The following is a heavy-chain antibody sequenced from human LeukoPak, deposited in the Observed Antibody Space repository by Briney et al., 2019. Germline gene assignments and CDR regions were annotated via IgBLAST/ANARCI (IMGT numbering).Heavy chain of an antibody. Sequence: LSLTCTVSGGSISSSSYYWGWVRQAPGKGLEWVGRSRNKANSYSTEYAASVKGRFTVSRDASKNSLYLQMNSLRTEDTAVYYCARGSVVVPGANDYWGQGTLVTVSS. D-gene: IGHD2-2*01. CDR1: GGSISSSSYY. CDR3: ARGSVVVPGANDY. J-gene: IGHJ4*02. V-gene: IGHV3-72*01. CDR2: SRNKANSYST.